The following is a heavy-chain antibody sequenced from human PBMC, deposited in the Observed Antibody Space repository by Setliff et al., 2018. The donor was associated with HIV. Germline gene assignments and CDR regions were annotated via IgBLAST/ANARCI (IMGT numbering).Heavy chain of an antibody. D-gene: IGHD3-22*01. V-gene: IGHV3-21*01. CDR2: ISSSSSYI. CDR1: GFTVSSYS. J-gene: IGHJ4*02. Sequence: PGGSLRLSCAASGFTVSSYSMNWVRQAPGKGLEWVSSISSSSSYIYCADSVKGRFTISRDNAKNSLYLQMNSLRAEDTAVYYCASVARSGYYFQLDYWGQGTLVTVSS. CDR3: ASVARSGYYFQLDY.